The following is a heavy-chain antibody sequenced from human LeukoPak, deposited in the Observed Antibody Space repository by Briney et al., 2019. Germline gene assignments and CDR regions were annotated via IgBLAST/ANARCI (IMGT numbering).Heavy chain of an antibody. D-gene: IGHD6-13*01. CDR1: GFTFRDWW. CDR3: ASTGSSWWVPQFPGPNYGMDV. Sequence: GGSLRLSCPASGFTFRDWWMSWVRQAPGQGLEWVAYINPDGSDQYYVDSVRGRFTVSRDNAKNSLYLQINSLRAEDTAVYYCASTGSSWWVPQFPGPNYGMDVWGHGTTVVVSS. CDR2: INPDGSDQ. J-gene: IGHJ6*02. V-gene: IGHV3-7*01.